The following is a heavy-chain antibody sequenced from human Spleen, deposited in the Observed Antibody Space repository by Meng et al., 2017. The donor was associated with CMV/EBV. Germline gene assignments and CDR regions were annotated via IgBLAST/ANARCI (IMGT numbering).Heavy chain of an antibody. V-gene: IGHV1-18*01. CDR2: IKVYDGDT. D-gene: IGHD4-23*01. Sequence: CKDSGYRFTNDGITWVRQAPGEGLEWMGWIKVYDGDTKYVQKCQGRVTMTTDTSTSTAYMELRSLRSDDTAVYYCARDRGGNYYFDSWGQGTLVTVSS. J-gene: IGHJ4*02. CDR3: ARDRGGNYYFDS. CDR1: GYRFTNDG.